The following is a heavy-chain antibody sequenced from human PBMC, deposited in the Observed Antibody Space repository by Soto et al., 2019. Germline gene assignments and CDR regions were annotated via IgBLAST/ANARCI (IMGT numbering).Heavy chain of an antibody. D-gene: IGHD3-3*01. CDR1: GYSFTSYW. V-gene: IGHV5-10-1*01. CDR2: IDPSDSYT. CDR3: ARRYDFWSGYYGMDV. Sequence: GESLKISCKGSGYSFTSYWISWVRQMPGKGLEWMGRIDPSDSYTNYSPSFQGHVTISADKSISTAYLQWSSLKASDTAMYYCARRYDFWSGYYGMDVWGQGTTVTRLL. J-gene: IGHJ6*02.